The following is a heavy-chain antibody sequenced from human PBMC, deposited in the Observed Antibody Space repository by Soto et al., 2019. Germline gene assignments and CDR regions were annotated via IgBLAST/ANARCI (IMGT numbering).Heavy chain of an antibody. CDR3: ARELETGTILFNNYYYGMDV. J-gene: IGHJ6*02. D-gene: IGHD1-7*01. CDR1: GGTFSSYA. CDR2: IIPIFGTA. V-gene: IGHV1-69*13. Sequence: SVEVSCKASGGTFSSYAISWVRQAPGQGLEWMGGIIPIFGTANYAQKFQGRVTITADESTSTAYMELSSLRSEDTAVYYCARELETGTILFNNYYYGMDVWGQGTTVTVSS.